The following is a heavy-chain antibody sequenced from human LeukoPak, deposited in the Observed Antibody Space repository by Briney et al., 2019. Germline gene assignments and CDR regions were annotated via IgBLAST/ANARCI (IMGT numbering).Heavy chain of an antibody. J-gene: IGHJ4*02. CDR2: VYYTGST. V-gene: IGHV4-39*01. Sequence: PSETLSVTCTVSGASVSDSLSYWGWVRQPPGKGLEWVANVYYTGSTYYNPSLKSRVTMSVDTSKNQFSLKMTSVTAADTAIYYCARLTKGRYFDYIFAFWGQGILVTVSS. D-gene: IGHD3-9*01. CDR3: ARLTKGRYFDYIFAF. CDR1: GASVSDSLSY.